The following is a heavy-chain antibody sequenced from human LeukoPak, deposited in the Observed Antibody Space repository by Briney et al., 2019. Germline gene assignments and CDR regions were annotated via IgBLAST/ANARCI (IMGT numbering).Heavy chain of an antibody. D-gene: IGHD5-18*01. J-gene: IGHJ4*02. Sequence: ASVKVSCKASGYTFTSYYMHWVRQAPGQGLEWMGIINPSGGSTSYAQKFQGRVTMTEDTSTDTAYMELSSLRSEDTAVYYCATPHSYGYYYWGQGTLVTVSS. CDR1: GYTFTSYY. CDR3: ATPHSYGYYY. V-gene: IGHV1-46*01. CDR2: INPSGGST.